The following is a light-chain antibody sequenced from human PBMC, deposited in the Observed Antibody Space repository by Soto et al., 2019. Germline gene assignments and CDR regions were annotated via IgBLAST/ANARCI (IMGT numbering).Light chain of an antibody. J-gene: IGLJ1*01. CDR1: SSDVGAYDY. CDR2: EVS. CDR3: ASHTTSNTRV. Sequence: QSALTQPASVSGSPGQSIAISCTGTSSDVGAYDYVSWYQQHADKAPKLIIYEVSHRPAGVSNRFSASKYVNTATLTISGLQTEDEADYYCASHTTSNTRVFGTGTKLTVL. V-gene: IGLV2-14*03.